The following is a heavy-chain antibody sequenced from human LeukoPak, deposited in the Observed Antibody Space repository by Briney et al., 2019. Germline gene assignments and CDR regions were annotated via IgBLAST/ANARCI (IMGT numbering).Heavy chain of an antibody. CDR3: AKDKDYGYYMDV. Sequence: GGSLRLSCAASGFTFSSYAMHWVRQAPGKGLEWVAVISYDGSNKYYADSVKGRFTISRDNSKNTLYLQMNSVRAEDTAVYYCAKDKDYGYYMDVWGKGTTVTVSS. D-gene: IGHD3-16*01. CDR2: ISYDGSNK. V-gene: IGHV3-30*01. CDR1: GFTFSSYA. J-gene: IGHJ6*03.